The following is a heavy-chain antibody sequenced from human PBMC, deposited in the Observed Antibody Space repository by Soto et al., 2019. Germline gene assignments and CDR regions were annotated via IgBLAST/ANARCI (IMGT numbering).Heavy chain of an antibody. CDR1: GGTFSSHA. V-gene: IGHV1-69*13. CDR2: IIPIFGTA. J-gene: IGHJ6*02. Sequence: ASVKVSCKASGGTFSSHAISWVRQAPGQGLEWMGGIIPIFGTANYAQKFQGRVTITADESTSTAYMELSSLRSEDTAVYYCARGGSIAAAGLYYYGMDVWGQGTTVTVSS. CDR3: ARGGSIAAAGLYYYGMDV. D-gene: IGHD6-13*01.